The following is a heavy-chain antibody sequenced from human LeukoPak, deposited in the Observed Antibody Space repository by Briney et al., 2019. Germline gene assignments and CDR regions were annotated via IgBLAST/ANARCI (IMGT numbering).Heavy chain of an antibody. J-gene: IGHJ3*02. Sequence: KPSETLSLTCTVSGGSISSSSYYWGWIRQPPGKGLEWIGSIYYSGSTYYNPSLKSRVTISVDTSKNQFSLKLSSVTAADTAVYYCARLDILTGYLNAFDIWGQGTMVTVSS. V-gene: IGHV4-39*07. CDR2: IYYSGST. D-gene: IGHD3-9*01. CDR3: ARLDILTGYLNAFDI. CDR1: GGSISSSSYY.